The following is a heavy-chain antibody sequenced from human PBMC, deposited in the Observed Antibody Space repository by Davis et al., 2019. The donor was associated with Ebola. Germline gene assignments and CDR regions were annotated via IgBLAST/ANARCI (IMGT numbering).Heavy chain of an antibody. CDR3: TVKGGVRGVMGSPDDY. Sequence: GESLKISCAASGFTFSSYAMSWVRQAPGKGLEWVSAISGSGGSTYYADSVKGRFTISRDNSKNTRYLQMNSLRAEDTAVYYCTVKGGVRGVMGSPDDYWGQGTLVTVSS. D-gene: IGHD3-10*01. V-gene: IGHV3-23*01. J-gene: IGHJ4*02. CDR1: GFTFSSYA. CDR2: ISGSGGST.